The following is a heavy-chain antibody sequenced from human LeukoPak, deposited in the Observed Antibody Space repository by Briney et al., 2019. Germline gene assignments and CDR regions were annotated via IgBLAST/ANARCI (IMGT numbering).Heavy chain of an antibody. V-gene: IGHV1-18*01. CDR2: ISAYNGNT. D-gene: IGHD7-27*01. CDR1: GYTFNMYG. CDR3: ARRGKLGNRYYFDY. Sequence: ASVKVSCKASGYTFNMYGISWVRQAPGQGLEWMGWISAYNGNTNYAQKLQGRVTMTTDTSTSTAYMELRSLRSDDTAVYYCARRGKLGNRYYFDYWGQGTLVTVSS. J-gene: IGHJ4*02.